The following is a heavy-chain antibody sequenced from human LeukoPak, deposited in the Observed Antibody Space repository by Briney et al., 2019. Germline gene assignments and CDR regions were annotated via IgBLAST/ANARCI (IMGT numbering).Heavy chain of an antibody. CDR1: GGSISSYY. V-gene: IGHV4-59*12. D-gene: IGHD2-2*01. CDR3: ASGGYCSSTSCSKFDY. CDR2: IYYSGST. Sequence: SETLSLTCTVSGGSISSYYWSWIRQPPGKGLEWIGYIYYSGSTNYNPTLKSRVTISVDTSRNQFYLKLRSVTAAATAVYSCASGGYCSSTSCSKFDYWGRGPLVTVSS. J-gene: IGHJ4*02.